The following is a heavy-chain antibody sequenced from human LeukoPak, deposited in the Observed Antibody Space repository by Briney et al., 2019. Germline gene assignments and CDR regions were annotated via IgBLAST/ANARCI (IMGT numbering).Heavy chain of an antibody. CDR1: GFTFRSFA. Sequence: GGSLRLSCAASGFTFRSFAMRWVRQARGKGLEGVSYIRALRPLTLYSASVTRRFTVSTDNSKRTLYLPINSLRVEHSAVYYCAKCSESYGNDSFDLWGPATTLPVSS. CDR2: IRALRPLT. CDR3: AKCSESYGNDSFDL. V-gene: IGHV3-23*01. J-gene: IGHJ3*01. D-gene: IGHD3-10*02.